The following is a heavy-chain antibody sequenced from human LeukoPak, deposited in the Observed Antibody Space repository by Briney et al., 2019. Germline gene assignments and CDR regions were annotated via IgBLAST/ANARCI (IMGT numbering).Heavy chain of an antibody. Sequence: GGSLRLSCAASGFTFSSYSMNWVCQAPGKGLEWVSYISSSSSTIYYADSVKGRFTISRDNAKNSLYLQMNSLRAEDTAVYYCARGTYCTNGVCTIDYWGQGTLVTVSS. CDR1: GFTFSSYS. CDR2: ISSSSSTI. V-gene: IGHV3-48*01. D-gene: IGHD2-8*01. CDR3: ARGTYCTNGVCTIDY. J-gene: IGHJ4*02.